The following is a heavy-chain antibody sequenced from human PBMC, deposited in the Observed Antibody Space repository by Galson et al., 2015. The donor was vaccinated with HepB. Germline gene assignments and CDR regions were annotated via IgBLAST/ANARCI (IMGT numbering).Heavy chain of an antibody. CDR3: ARVGSVSPPVNWFDP. CDR2: ISAYNGNT. CDR1: GYTFTSYG. V-gene: IGHV1-18*04. Sequence: SVKVSCKASGYTFTSYGISWVRQAPGQGLEWMGWISAYNGNTNYAQKLQGRVTMTTDTSTSTAYMELRSLRSDDTAVYYCARVGSVSPPVNWFDPWGQGTLVTVSS. J-gene: IGHJ5*02. D-gene: IGHD3-10*01.